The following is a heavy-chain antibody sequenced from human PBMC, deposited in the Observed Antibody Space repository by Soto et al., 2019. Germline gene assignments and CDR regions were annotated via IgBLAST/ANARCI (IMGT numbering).Heavy chain of an antibody. Sequence: GGSLRLSCAASGFTFSGSAMHWVRQASGKGLEWVGRIRSKANSYATAYAASVKGRFTISRDDSKNTAYLQMNSLKTEDTAVYYCTRHEAGISPTDYYDYYMDVWGKGTTVTVSS. CDR3: TRHEAGISPTDYYDYYMDV. CDR2: IRSKANSYAT. D-gene: IGHD6-19*01. V-gene: IGHV3-73*01. J-gene: IGHJ6*03. CDR1: GFTFSGSA.